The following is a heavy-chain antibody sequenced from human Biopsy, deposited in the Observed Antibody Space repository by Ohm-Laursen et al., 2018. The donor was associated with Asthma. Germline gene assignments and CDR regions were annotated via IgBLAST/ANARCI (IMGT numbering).Heavy chain of an antibody. J-gene: IGHJ6*02. CDR3: ARDREVYGSGIGALYYYYYYGMDV. CDR1: GFTFSDYY. V-gene: IGHV3-11*01. CDR2: ISSSGSTI. D-gene: IGHD3-10*01. Sequence: SLRLSCAASGFTFSDYYMSWIRQAPGKGLEWVSYISSSGSTIYYAYSVKGRFTISRDNAKNSLYLQMNSLRAEDTAVYYCARDREVYGSGIGALYYYYYYGMDVWGQGTTVTVSS.